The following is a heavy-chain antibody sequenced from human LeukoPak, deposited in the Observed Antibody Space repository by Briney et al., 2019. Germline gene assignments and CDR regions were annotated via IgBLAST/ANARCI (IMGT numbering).Heavy chain of an antibody. CDR2: MNPNSGNT. V-gene: IGHV1-8*01. D-gene: IGHD6-13*01. CDR1: GYTFTSYD. Sequence: ASVKVSCKASGYTFTSYDINWVRQATGQGLEWMGWMNPNSGNTGYAQKLQGRVTMTRNTSISTAYMELSSLRSEDTAVYYCARRARVAAAGTLGYWGRGTLVTVSS. CDR3: ARRARVAAAGTLGY. J-gene: IGHJ4*02.